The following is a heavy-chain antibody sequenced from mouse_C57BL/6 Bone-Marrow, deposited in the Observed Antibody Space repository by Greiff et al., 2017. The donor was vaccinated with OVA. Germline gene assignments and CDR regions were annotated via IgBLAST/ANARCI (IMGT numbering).Heavy chain of an antibody. CDR2: IYPSDSEP. V-gene: IGHV1-61*01. CDR3: ASGGLIATGAY. D-gene: IGHD1-1*01. J-gene: IGHJ3*01. Sequence: QVQLKQPGAELVRPGSSVKLSCKASGYTFTSYWMDWVKQRPGQGLEWIGNIYPSDSEPHYNQKFKDKATWTVDKSSSTAYMQLSSLTSEDSAVYYCASGGLIATGAYWGQGTLVTVSA. CDR1: GYTFTSYW.